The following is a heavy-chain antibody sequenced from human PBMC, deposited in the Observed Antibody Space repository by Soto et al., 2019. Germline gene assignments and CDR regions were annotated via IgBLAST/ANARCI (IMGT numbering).Heavy chain of an antibody. D-gene: IGHD6-19*01. CDR1: GGSISSYY. CDR3: ARHRRVAVHCFDY. V-gene: IGHV4-59*08. Sequence: QVQLQESGPGLVKPSETLSLTCTVSGGSISSYYWSWIRQPPGKGLEWIGYVYYSGSTDYNPSLKSRVTISVDTSKNKFSLKLSSVTAADTAVYYCARHRRVAVHCFDYWGQGTLVTVSS. CDR2: VYYSGST. J-gene: IGHJ4*02.